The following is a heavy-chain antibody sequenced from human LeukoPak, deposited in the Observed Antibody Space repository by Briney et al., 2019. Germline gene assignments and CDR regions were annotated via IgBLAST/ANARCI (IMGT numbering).Heavy chain of an antibody. D-gene: IGHD3-3*01. CDR3: ARTYDFGRGPPGDAFDN. CDR1: GFTLTIFG. V-gene: IGHV3-48*01. J-gene: IGHJ3*02. Sequence: GGSLRLSCAASGFTLTIFGVNWVRQAPGKGPEWVSYIDARSGITYYADSVQGRFTLSRDNARESVFLQMDSLRVDDTAVYYCARTYDFGRGPPGDAFDNWGPGTWVIVSS. CDR2: IDARSGIT.